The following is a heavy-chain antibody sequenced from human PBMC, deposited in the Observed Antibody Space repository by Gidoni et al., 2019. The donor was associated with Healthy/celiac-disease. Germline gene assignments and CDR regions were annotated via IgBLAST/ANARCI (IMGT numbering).Heavy chain of an antibody. J-gene: IGHJ3*02. V-gene: IGHV3-30*18. CDR2: ISYDGSNK. D-gene: IGHD6-13*01. Sequence: QVQLVEPGGGVVQPGRSLRLSCAASGFTFSSYGMHWVRPAPGKGLEWVAVISYDGSNKYYADSVKSRFTISRDNSKNTLYLQMNSLRAEDTAVYYCAKPLYPIAAAAGGAFDIWGQGTMVTVSS. CDR3: AKPLYPIAAAAGGAFDI. CDR1: GFTFSSYG.